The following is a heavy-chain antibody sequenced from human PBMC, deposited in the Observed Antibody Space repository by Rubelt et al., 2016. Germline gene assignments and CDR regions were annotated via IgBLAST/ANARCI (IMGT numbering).Heavy chain of an antibody. J-gene: IGHJ4*02. CDR2: ISHSGST. Sequence: QVQLQQWGAGLLKPSETLFLPCAVYGGSFSGYYWNWIRQPPGKGLEWIGQISHSGSTNYNPSLKSRVTMSVDTSKNQFYGKASSETAADTCVYYCARGYGSGSYWNYWGQGTLVSVSS. CDR3: ARGYGSGSYWNY. V-gene: IGHV4-34*01. D-gene: IGHD3-10*01. CDR1: GGSFSGYY.